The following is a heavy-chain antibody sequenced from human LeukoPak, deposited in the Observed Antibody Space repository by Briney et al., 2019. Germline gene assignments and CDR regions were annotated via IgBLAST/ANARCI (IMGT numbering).Heavy chain of an antibody. D-gene: IGHD1-26*01. J-gene: IGHJ3*02. CDR2: IIPIFGTA. V-gene: IGHV1-69*13. CDR3: ARDGSSGSYISYAFDI. Sequence: SVKVSCKASGYTFTSYYMHWVRQAPGQGLEWMGGIIPIFGTANYAQKFQGRVTITADESTSTAYMELSSLRSEDTAVYYCARDGSSGSYISYAFDIWGQGTMVTVSS. CDR1: GYTFTSYY.